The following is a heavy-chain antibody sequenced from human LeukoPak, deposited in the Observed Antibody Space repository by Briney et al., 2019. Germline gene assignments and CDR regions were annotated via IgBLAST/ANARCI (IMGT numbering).Heavy chain of an antibody. V-gene: IGHV3-64*01. CDR2: ISSIGGST. Sequence: GGSLRLSCAASGFTLRSYTMNWVRQAPGKGVEYVSAISSIGGSTYYANSEKGRFTISRDNSKNTLYLQMGSLRAEDMAVYYCARSREGPDCSSTSCRTTEFDPWGQGTLVTVSS. J-gene: IGHJ5*02. CDR3: ARSREGPDCSSTSCRTTEFDP. D-gene: IGHD2-2*01. CDR1: GFTLRSYT.